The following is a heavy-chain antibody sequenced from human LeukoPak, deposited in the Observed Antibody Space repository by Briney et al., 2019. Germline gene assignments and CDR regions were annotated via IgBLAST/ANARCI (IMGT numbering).Heavy chain of an antibody. J-gene: IGHJ6*02. CDR2: IIPIFGTA. CDR3: AREGTLGYCSSTSCPVNYYYYGMDV. D-gene: IGHD2-2*01. V-gene: IGHV1-69*01. CDR1: GGSFSSYA. Sequence: ASVKVSCKASGGSFSSYAINWVRQAPGQGLEWMGGIIPIFGTANYAQKFQGRVTITADESTSTAYMELSSLRSEDTAVYYCAREGTLGYCSSTSCPVNYYYYGMDVWGQGTTVTVSS.